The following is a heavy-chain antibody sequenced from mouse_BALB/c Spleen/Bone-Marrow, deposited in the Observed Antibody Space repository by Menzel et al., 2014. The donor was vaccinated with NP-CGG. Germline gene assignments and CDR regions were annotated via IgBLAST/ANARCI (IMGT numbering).Heavy chain of an antibody. Sequence: EVMLVESGGGLVKSGGSLKLSCAASGFTFSNYGMSWVRQTPEKRLEWVATISGGGSYTFYSDSVKGRFTISRDNAKNNLCLQLSSLRSEDTALYYCARHAYYDQTEVSFVYWGQGTLVTVSA. D-gene: IGHD2-4*01. CDR1: GFTFSNYG. CDR3: ARHAYYDQTEVSFVY. V-gene: IGHV5-9-2*01. J-gene: IGHJ3*01. CDR2: ISGGGSYT.